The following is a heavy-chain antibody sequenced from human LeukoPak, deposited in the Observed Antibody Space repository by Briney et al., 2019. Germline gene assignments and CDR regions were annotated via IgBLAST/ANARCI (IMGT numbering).Heavy chain of an antibody. CDR2: IWYDGSNK. J-gene: IGHJ6*03. CDR3: AKDLGDYYYYMDV. V-gene: IGHV3-33*06. Sequence: GGSLRLSCAASGFTFSSYGMHWVRQAPGKGLEWVAVIWYDGSNKYYADSVKGRLTISRDNSKNTLYLQMNSLRAEDTAVYYCAKDLGDYYYYMDVWGKGTTVTVSS. CDR1: GFTFSSYG.